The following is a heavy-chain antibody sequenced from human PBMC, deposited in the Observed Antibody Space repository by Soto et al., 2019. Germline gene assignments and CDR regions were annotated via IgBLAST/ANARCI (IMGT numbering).Heavy chain of an antibody. V-gene: IGHV3-23*01. Sequence: GGSLRLSCAASGFTFSTYAMSWVRLAPGKGLEWVSTISGSGGSTYYADSVKGRFTISRDNSKNTLYLQMNSLRAEDTAIYYCAKEWYKYFDSWGQGTLVTVSS. J-gene: IGHJ4*02. CDR1: GFTFSTYA. D-gene: IGHD1-1*01. CDR2: ISGSGGST. CDR3: AKEWYKYFDS.